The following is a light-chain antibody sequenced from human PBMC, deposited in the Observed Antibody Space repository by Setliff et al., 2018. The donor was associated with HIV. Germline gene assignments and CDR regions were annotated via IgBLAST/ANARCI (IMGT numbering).Light chain of an antibody. CDR3: CSNNGSNTVV. CDR1: SSDVVRYNL. J-gene: IGLJ1*01. Sequence: QSALTQPASVSGSPGQSLNISCTGTSSDVVRYNLVSWYQQHPGKAPKLMIYQATKRPSVVSNRFSGSKSGNTASLTISGLQAEDEAEYYCCSNNGSNTVVFGKGSKGTV. V-gene: IGLV2-23*01. CDR2: QAT.